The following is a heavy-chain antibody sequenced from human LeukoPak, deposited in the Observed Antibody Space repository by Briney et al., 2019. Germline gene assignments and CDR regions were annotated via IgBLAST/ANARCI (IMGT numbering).Heavy chain of an antibody. CDR2: IGTAGDT. CDR3: AKGTQYSSGWKAFDI. V-gene: IGHV3-13*01. D-gene: IGHD6-19*01. Sequence: GGSLRLSCAASGFTFSSYDMHWVRQATGKGLQWVSAIGTAGDTYYPGSVKGRFTISRDNSKNTLYLQMNSLRAEDTAVYYCAKGTQYSSGWKAFDIWGQGTMVTVSS. J-gene: IGHJ3*02. CDR1: GFTFSSYD.